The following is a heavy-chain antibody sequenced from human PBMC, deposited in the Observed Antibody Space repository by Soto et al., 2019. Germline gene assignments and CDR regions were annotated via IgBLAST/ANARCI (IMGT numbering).Heavy chain of an antibody. Sequence: CSAAGFTLSSYAMHWVRQAPGKGLESVSVTYSKGGSTHYADSVRGRFTISTDNSKNTLNLQMSSLRAEDTAVYYCVRDLWGFESWGQGTLVTVSS. V-gene: IGHV3-64D*08. J-gene: IGHJ4*02. CDR1: GFTLSSYA. CDR2: TYSKGGST. D-gene: IGHD3-16*01. CDR3: VRDLWGFES.